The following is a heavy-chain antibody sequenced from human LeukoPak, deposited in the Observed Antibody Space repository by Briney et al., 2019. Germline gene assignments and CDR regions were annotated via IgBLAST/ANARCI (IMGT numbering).Heavy chain of an antibody. D-gene: IGHD1-26*01. CDR2: IYYSGST. J-gene: IGHJ6*02. V-gene: IGHV4-59*08. CDR3: ARHREWELYYGMDV. CDR1: GGSFSGYY. Sequence: SETLSLTCAVYGGSFSGYYWSWIRQPPGKGLEWIGYIYYSGSTNYNPSLKSRVTISVDTSKNQFSLKLSSVTAADTAVYYCARHREWELYYGMDVWGQGTTVTVSS.